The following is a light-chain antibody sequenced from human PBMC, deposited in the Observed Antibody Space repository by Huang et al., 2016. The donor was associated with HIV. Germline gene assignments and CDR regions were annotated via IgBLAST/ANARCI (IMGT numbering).Light chain of an antibody. J-gene: IGKJ1*01. V-gene: IGKV4-1*01. Sequence: DIVMTQSPDSLAVSLGERDTINCKSSQSVLYSSNNKNYLTWYQQKPGQPPKLLLYWASTRESGVPDRFSGSGSGTDFNLTISSLQAEDVAVYYCQQYYNTPGTFGQGTKVEIK. CDR1: QSVLYSSNNKNY. CDR2: WAS. CDR3: QQYYNTPGT.